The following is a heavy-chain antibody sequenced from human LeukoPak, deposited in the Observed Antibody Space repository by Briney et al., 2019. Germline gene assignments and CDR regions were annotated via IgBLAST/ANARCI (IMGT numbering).Heavy chain of an antibody. Sequence: ASVKVSCKASGYTFTSYGISWVRQAPGQGFEWMGWISAYNGNTNYAQKLQGRVTMTTDTSTSTAYMELRSLRSDDTAVYYCARDDRAYCGGDCSNYYFDYWGQGTLVTVSS. CDR1: GYTFTSYG. V-gene: IGHV1-18*01. CDR2: ISAYNGNT. J-gene: IGHJ4*02. CDR3: ARDDRAYCGGDCSNYYFDY. D-gene: IGHD2-21*02.